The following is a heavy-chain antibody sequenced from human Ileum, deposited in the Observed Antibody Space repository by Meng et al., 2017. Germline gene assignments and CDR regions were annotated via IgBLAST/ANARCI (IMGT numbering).Heavy chain of an antibody. D-gene: IGHD2/OR15-2a*01. CDR3: ARHIGILGQRGFDY. Sequence: SETLSLTCAVSGASTSSNWWSWVRQPPGKGLEWIGEIHQGGGNNYSPTLKSRLTISVDTSKNQLSLRLTSVTAADTAIYYCARHIGILGQRGFDYWGQGTLVTVSS. J-gene: IGHJ4*02. V-gene: IGHV4-4*02. CDR2: IHQGGGN. CDR1: GASTSSNW.